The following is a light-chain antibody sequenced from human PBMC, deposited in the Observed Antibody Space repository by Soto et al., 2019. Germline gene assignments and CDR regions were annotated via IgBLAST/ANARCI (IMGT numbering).Light chain of an antibody. CDR2: GAS. Sequence: EIVLTQSPGTLSLSPGERATLSCRASQSVGGSYLAWYQKKHGQAPRLLIYGASSRATGIPDRFSGSGSGTDFTLTISRLESEDFAVYYCHQYGTSARTFGQGTKLEIK. V-gene: IGKV3-20*01. CDR3: HQYGTSART. J-gene: IGKJ2*01. CDR1: QSVGGSY.